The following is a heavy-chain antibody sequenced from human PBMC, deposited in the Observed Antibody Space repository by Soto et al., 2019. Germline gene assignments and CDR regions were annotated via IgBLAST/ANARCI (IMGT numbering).Heavy chain of an antibody. D-gene: IGHD4-4*01. CDR2: IYSGGST. CDR1: GFTVSNNY. V-gene: IGHV3-66*01. CDR3: AKEEQSNVMEVDY. Sequence: GGSLRLSCAASGFTVSNNYMSWVRQAPGKGLEWVSVIYSGGSTYYADSVKGRFTISRDNSKNTLYLQMNSLRAEDTAVYYCAKEEQSNVMEVDYWGQGTLVTVSS. J-gene: IGHJ4*02.